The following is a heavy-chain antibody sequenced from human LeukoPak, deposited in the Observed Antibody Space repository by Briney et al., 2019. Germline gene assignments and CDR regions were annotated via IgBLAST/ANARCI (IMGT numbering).Heavy chain of an antibody. V-gene: IGHV4-39*07. J-gene: IGHJ4*02. CDR2: IYYSGST. D-gene: IGHD6-6*01. CDR1: GGSISSSSYY. CDR3: ARDPVYSSSPFDY. Sequence: PSETLSLTCTVSGGSISSSSYYWGWIRQPPGKGLEWIGSIYYSGSTYYNPSLKRRVTISVDTSKNQFSLKLSSVTAADTAVYYCARDPVYSSSPFDYWGQGTLVSVSS.